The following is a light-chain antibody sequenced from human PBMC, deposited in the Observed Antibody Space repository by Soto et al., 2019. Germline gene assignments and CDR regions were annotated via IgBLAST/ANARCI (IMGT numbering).Light chain of an antibody. Sequence: EIVMTQSPDTLSVSPGERAALSCRTSQSVSRDLAWYQQKPGQAPRLLIYGASTRATGIPARFSGSGSGTVFTLTISSLQSEDFAVYYCHHYSNWPPYTFGQGTKLEI. CDR2: GAS. J-gene: IGKJ2*01. CDR1: QSVSRD. V-gene: IGKV3D-15*01. CDR3: HHYSNWPPYT.